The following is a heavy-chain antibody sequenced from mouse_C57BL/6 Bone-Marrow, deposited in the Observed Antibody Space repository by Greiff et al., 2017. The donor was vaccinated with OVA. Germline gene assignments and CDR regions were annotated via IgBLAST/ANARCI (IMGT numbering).Heavy chain of an antibody. J-gene: IGHJ4*01. CDR1: GFNFTDDY. CDR3: SRDYADYAMDD. Sequence: EVQLQQSGAELVRPGASVKLSCTASGFNFTDDYMHWVKQRPEQGLEWIGWIDPENGDTEYASKFQGKATITADTSSNTAYLQLSSLPSEDTAVYYCSRDYADYAMDDWGQGTAVTVSS. D-gene: IGHD2-4*01. V-gene: IGHV14-4*01. CDR2: IDPENGDT.